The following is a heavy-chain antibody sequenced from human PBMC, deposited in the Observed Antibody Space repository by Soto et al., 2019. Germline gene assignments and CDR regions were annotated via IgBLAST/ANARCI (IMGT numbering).Heavy chain of an antibody. D-gene: IGHD6-13*01. Sequence: SETLSLTCTVSGGSISSYYWSWIRQPPGKGLEWIGYIYYSGSTNYNPSLKSRVTISVDTSKNQFSLKLSFVTAADTAVYYCARDPSIAAADYYYGMDVWGQGTTVTVSS. J-gene: IGHJ6*02. V-gene: IGHV4-59*01. CDR2: IYYSGST. CDR1: GGSISSYY. CDR3: ARDPSIAAADYYYGMDV.